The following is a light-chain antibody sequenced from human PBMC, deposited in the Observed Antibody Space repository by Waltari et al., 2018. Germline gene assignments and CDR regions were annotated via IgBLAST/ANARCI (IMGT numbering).Light chain of an antibody. CDR3: QVWESSVV. CDR2: DDS. CDR1: RIGSKS. V-gene: IGLV3-21*02. J-gene: IGLJ2*01. Sequence: SYVLTQPPSVSVAPGQTARITCGGDRIGSKSVHWYQQKPGQAPVLVVFDDSDRPSGISERFPGSISGPTATLTISRVEAGDEADYYCQVWESSVVFGGGTKLTVL.